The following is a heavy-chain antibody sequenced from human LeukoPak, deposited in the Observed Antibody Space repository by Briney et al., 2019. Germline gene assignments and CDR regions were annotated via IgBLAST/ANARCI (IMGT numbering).Heavy chain of an antibody. CDR2: IYYSGST. CDR3: ARLMEGDHFDY. D-gene: IGHD2-8*01. V-gene: IGHV4-59*01. CDR1: GGSINSCY. J-gene: IGHJ4*02. Sequence: SETLSLTCTVSGGSINSCYWSWIRQPPGKGLEWIGYIYYSGSTNYNPSLKSRVTISVDTSKNQFSLKLSSATAADTAVYYCARLMEGDHFDYWGQGTLVTVSS.